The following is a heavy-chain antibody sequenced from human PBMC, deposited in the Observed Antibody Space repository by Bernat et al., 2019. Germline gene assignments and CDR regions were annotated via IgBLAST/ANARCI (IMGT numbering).Heavy chain of an antibody. Sequence: QVQLVESGGGVVQPGRSLRLSCAASGFTFSSYAMHWVRQAPGKGLEWVAVISYDGSNKYYADSVKGRFTISRDNSKNTLYLQMNSLRAEDTAVYYCARVGVSSGYSGYGWWDYYYHYMDVWGKGTTVTVSS. V-gene: IGHV3-30*01. D-gene: IGHD5-12*01. CDR3: ARVGVSSGYSGYGWWDYYYHYMDV. CDR1: GFTFSSYA. J-gene: IGHJ6*03. CDR2: ISYDGSNK.